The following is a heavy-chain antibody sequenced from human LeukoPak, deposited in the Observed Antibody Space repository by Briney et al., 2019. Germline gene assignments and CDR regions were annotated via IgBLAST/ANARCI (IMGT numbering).Heavy chain of an antibody. Sequence: GGSLRLSCAASGFTFSSYAMNWVRQAPGKGLEWVSALSCSGANTYYADSVKGRFTISRDNSKNTLYLQVNSLRAEDTAVYYCAKGVGCSGGTCYSGHGMDVWGQGTTVTVSS. CDR2: LSCSGANT. CDR1: GFTFSSYA. D-gene: IGHD2-15*01. V-gene: IGHV3-23*01. CDR3: AKGVGCSGGTCYSGHGMDV. J-gene: IGHJ6*02.